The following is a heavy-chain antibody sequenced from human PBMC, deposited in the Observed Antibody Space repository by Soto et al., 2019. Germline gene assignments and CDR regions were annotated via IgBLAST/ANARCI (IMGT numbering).Heavy chain of an antibody. V-gene: IGHV3-48*03. D-gene: IGHD2-21*02. CDR2: ISSSGSTK. J-gene: IGHJ4*02. CDR1: GFTFSSYE. CDR3: ARDAGSGYSGYVSREDTYCGGDCYRDDD. Sequence: VGSLRLSCAASGFTFSSYEMNWVRQAPGKGLEWVSYISSSGSTKYYADSVKGRFTISRDNAKNSLYLQMNSMRAEDKVVYYCARDAGSGYSGYVSREDTYCGGDCYRDDDWGQGTLVTVSS.